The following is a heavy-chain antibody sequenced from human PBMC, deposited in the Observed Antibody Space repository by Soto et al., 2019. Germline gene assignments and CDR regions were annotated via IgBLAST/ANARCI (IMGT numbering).Heavy chain of an antibody. CDR1: GFTFSSYA. J-gene: IGHJ4*02. CDR3: AKDPSITIFGVVTPNYFDY. Sequence: GGSLRLSCAASGFTFSSYAVSWVRQAPGKGLEWVSAISGSGGSTYYADSVKGRFTISRDNSKNTLYLQMNSLRAEDTAVYYCAKDPSITIFGVVTPNYFDYWGQGTLVTVSS. D-gene: IGHD3-3*01. CDR2: ISGSGGST. V-gene: IGHV3-23*01.